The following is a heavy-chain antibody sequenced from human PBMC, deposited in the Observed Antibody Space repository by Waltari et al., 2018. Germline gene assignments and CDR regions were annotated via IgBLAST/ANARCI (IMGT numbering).Heavy chain of an antibody. CDR2: IKHGGRT. Sequence: QVQLQQWGAGLLKPSETLSLTCAAYGGSFRGYYWSWIRRPPGQGMEWLGEIKHGGRTTDNRSLKGRVTISVDTSKHQFSRKLSSETAGDTAVYFYARRRITRVRGVIRGPYFDYWGQGTLVTVSS. V-gene: IGHV4-34*01. D-gene: IGHD3-10*01. J-gene: IGHJ4*02. CDR1: GGSFRGYY. CDR3: ARRRITRVRGVIRGPYFDY.